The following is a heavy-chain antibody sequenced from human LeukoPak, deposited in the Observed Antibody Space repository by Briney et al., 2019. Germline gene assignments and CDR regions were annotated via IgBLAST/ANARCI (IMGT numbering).Heavy chain of an antibody. V-gene: IGHV3-23*01. CDR3: TKYRQWLLRDPLFDY. Sequence: GSLRLSCVASGFTFSNYAMSWVRQAPGKGLEWVSGIGDSGDGTYYAASVKGRFTISRDNSKNSLYLQMNSLRGEDTVVYYCTKYRQWLLRDPLFDYWGQGTLVTVSS. CDR1: GFTFSNYA. D-gene: IGHD5-12*01. CDR2: IGDSGDGT. J-gene: IGHJ4*02.